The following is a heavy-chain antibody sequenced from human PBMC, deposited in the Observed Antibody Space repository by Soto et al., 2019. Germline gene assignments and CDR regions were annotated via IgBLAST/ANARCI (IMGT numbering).Heavy chain of an antibody. CDR1: GYTFTSYA. D-gene: IGHD5-12*01. Sequence: GASVKVSCKASGYTFTSYAMHWVRQAPGQRLEWMGWINAGNGNTKYSQKFQGRVTITRDTSASTAYMELSSLRSEDTAVYYCARDGASSMVATLSYWGQGTLVTVSS. J-gene: IGHJ4*02. CDR2: INAGNGNT. CDR3: ARDGASSMVATLSY. V-gene: IGHV1-3*01.